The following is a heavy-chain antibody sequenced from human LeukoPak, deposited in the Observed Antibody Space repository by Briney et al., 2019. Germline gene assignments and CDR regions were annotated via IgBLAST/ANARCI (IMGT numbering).Heavy chain of an antibody. CDR1: GYTFTGYY. V-gene: IGHV1-2*02. CDR2: INPNSGGT. Sequence: ASVKVFCKASGYTFTGYYMHWVRQAPGQGLEWMGWINPNSGGTNYAQKFQGRVTMTRDTSISTAYMELSRLRSDDTAVYYCASPIWFGELLPSVWGQGTTVTVSS. D-gene: IGHD3-10*01. J-gene: IGHJ6*02. CDR3: ASPIWFGELLPSV.